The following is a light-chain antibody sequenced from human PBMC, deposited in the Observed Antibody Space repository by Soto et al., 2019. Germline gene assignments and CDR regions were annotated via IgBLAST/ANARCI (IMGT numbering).Light chain of an antibody. CDR3: CSHGRFNTPYV. V-gene: IGLV2-23*01. CDR1: HTDVENYNF. CDR2: EDY. J-gene: IGLJ1*01. Sequence: QSALTQPASVSGSPGQSITIACTGIHTDVENYNFVSWYQQHPGKAPKLMIYEDYKRPSGVSNRFSGSKSGNTASLTISGLQTEDEADYYCCSHGRFNTPYVFETGTKVTVL.